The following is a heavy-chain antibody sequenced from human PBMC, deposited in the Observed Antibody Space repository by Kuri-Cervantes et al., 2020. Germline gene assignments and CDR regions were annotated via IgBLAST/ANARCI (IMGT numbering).Heavy chain of an antibody. D-gene: IGHD6-13*01. CDR3: AHKGVEYSSSWPKLFDY. CDR1: GFSLSTSGMR. Sequence: SGPTLVKPTQTLTLTCTFSGFSLSTSGMRVSWIRQPPGKALEWLALIYWDDDKRYSPSLKSRLTITKDTSKNQVVLTMTNMDPVDTATYYCAHKGVEYSSSWPKLFDYWGQGTLVTVSS. J-gene: IGHJ4*02. V-gene: IGHV2-5*08. CDR2: IYWDDDK.